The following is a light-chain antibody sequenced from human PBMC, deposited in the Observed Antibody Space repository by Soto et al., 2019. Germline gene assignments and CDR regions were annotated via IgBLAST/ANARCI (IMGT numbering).Light chain of an antibody. V-gene: IGKV3-20*01. CDR3: QQYGTSST. J-gene: IGKJ1*01. Sequence: VLKQSPATLSVSPGESAHVSWMASRTVRSDYLAWYRQSPGQPPRLLLFEASNRAPGIPDRFSGSGSGTDFTLTFRRLEPEDFAVYYCQQYGTSSTFGQLTKVDI. CDR2: EAS. CDR1: RTVRSDY.